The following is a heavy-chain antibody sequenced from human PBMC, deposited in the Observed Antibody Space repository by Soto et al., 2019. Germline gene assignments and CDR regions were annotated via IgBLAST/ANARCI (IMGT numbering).Heavy chain of an antibody. CDR3: ARDLLDTTVDYYFDS. CDR1: CGSLISGTYY. V-gene: IGHV4-30-4*01. J-gene: IGHJ4*02. Sequence: SETLSLTCTVSCGSLISGTYYWSWIRQPPGKGLEWIGYIYHSGSSQSNPSLKSRVTISIDTSKNQFSLELRSVTAADTAVYYCARDLLDTTVDYYFDSWGPGRLVTVSS. CDR2: IYHSGSS. D-gene: IGHD4-17*01.